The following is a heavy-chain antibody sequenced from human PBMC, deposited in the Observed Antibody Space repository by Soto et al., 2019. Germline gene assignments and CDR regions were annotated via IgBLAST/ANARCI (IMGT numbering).Heavy chain of an antibody. J-gene: IGHJ6*02. Sequence: ASVKVSCKASGYSFTSYGISWVRRAPGQGLEWMGWISPYNGHTQFVQRFQGRVTMTTDTSTKTAYMELRNLRSDDTAHYYCARDLTIVPATHPRLENYGMDVWGQGTTVTVSS. CDR3: ARDLTIVPATHPRLENYGMDV. CDR1: GYSFTSYG. V-gene: IGHV1-18*01. D-gene: IGHD2-2*01. CDR2: ISPYNGHT.